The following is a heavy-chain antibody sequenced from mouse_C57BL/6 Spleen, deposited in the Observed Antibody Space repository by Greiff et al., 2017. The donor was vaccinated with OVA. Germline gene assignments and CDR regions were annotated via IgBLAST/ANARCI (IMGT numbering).Heavy chain of an antibody. V-gene: IGHV5-12*01. J-gene: IGHJ3*01. CDR3: ARRSDVAY. Sequence: DVKLVESGGGLVQPGGSLKLSCAASGFTFSDYYMYWVRQTPEKRLEWVAYISNGGGSTYYPDTVKGRFTISRDNAKNTLYLQMSRLKSEDTAMYYCARRSDVAYWGQGTLVTVSA. CDR1: GFTFSDYY. CDR2: ISNGGGST.